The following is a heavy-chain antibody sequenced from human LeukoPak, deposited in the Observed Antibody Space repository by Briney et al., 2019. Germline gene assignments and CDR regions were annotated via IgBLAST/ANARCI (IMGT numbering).Heavy chain of an antibody. CDR1: GLTFSSYS. Sequence: PGGSLRLSCAASGLTFSSYSMNWVRQAPGKGLEWVSSISSSSGYIYYADSVKGRFTISRDNAKNSLYLQMNSLRAEDTAVYYCARGLDYDFWSGYPRYNYMDVWGKGTTVTVSS. CDR2: ISSSSGYI. D-gene: IGHD3-3*01. V-gene: IGHV3-21*01. CDR3: ARGLDYDFWSGYPRYNYMDV. J-gene: IGHJ6*03.